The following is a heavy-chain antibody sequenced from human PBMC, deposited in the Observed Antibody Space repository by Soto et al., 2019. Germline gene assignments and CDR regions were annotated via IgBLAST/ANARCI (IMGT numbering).Heavy chain of an antibody. D-gene: IGHD1-1*01. CDR3: ATTLLNWNYYYYGMDV. CDR1: GGTFSSYA. J-gene: IGHJ6*02. Sequence: SVKVSCKASGGTFSSYAISWVRQAPGQGLEWMGGIIPIFGTANYAQKFQGRVTITADKSTSTAYMELSSLRSEDTAVYYCATTLLNWNYYYYGMDVWGQGTTVTVSS. V-gene: IGHV1-69*06. CDR2: IIPIFGTA.